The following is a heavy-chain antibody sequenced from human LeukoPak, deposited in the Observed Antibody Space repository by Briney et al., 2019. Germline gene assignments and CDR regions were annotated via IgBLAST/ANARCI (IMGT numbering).Heavy chain of an antibody. V-gene: IGHV3-23*01. D-gene: IGHD6-19*01. Sequence: GGSLRLSCAASGFTFSSYAMSWVRQAPGKGLEWVSAISSSGGSTYYADSVKGRFTISRDNSKNTLYLQMNSLRAEDTAVYYCAKSYCPGYSSGWCYYYYGMDVWGQGTTVTVSS. J-gene: IGHJ6*02. CDR1: GFTFSSYA. CDR3: AKSYCPGYSSGWCYYYYGMDV. CDR2: ISSSGGST.